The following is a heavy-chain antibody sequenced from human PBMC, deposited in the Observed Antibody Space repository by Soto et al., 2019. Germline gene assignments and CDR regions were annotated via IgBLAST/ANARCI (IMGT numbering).Heavy chain of an antibody. CDR1: GFTFNRYW. V-gene: IGHV3-7*04. Sequence: EVQLVESGGGLVQPGGSLRLSCAASGFTFNRYWMKWVRQAPGRGLEWMGNINQVGSEKHYVDSVKGRFTISRDNAKDSVYLQMNSLKAEDTAMYYCARGGYDYSNPFDYWGQGTLVTVSS. D-gene: IGHD4-4*01. CDR3: ARGGYDYSNPFDY. J-gene: IGHJ4*02. CDR2: INQVGSEK.